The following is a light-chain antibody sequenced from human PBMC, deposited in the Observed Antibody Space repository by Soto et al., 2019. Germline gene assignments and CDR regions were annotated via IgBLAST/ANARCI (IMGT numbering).Light chain of an antibody. CDR1: QSVSSSF. J-gene: IGKJ4*01. CDR3: QQYGTSPLT. V-gene: IGKV3-20*01. Sequence: EIVLTQSPGTLSLSAGERAILSCRASQSVSSSFLAWYQQKPGQAPRLLIYDASSRATGIPDRFSGSGSETDFTLTISRLEPEDFAVYYCQQYGTSPLTFGGGTKVEI. CDR2: DAS.